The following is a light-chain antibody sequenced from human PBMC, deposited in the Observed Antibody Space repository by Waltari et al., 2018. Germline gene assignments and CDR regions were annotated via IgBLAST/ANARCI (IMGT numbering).Light chain of an antibody. V-gene: IGLV2-23*01. CDR3: CSYAGSKGVV. CDR2: EGS. CDR1: SRDVGRYNL. Sequence: QSALTQPASVSGSPGQSITISCTGTSRDVGRYNLVPWYQQHPGKAPKLMIYEGSKRPSGVSNRFSGSKSGNTASLTISGLQAEDEADYYCCSYAGSKGVVFGGGTKLTVL. J-gene: IGLJ2*01.